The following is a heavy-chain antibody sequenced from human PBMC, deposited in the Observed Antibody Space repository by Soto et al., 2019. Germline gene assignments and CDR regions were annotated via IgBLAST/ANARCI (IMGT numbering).Heavy chain of an antibody. J-gene: IGHJ5*02. CDR2: IYWDDDK. V-gene: IGHV2-5*02. CDR1: GFSLSTSGVG. CDR3: AHSLIGYYYDSSGSNWFDP. D-gene: IGHD3-22*01. Sequence: QITLKESGPTLVKPTQTLTLTCTFSGFSLSTSGVGVGWIRQPPGKALEWLALIYWDDDKRYSPSLKSRLTITKHTSKNQVVLTMTNMDPVDTAKYYCAHSLIGYYYDSSGSNWFDPWGQGTLVTVSS.